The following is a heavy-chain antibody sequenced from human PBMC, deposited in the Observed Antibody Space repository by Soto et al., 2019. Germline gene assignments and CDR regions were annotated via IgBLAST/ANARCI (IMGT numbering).Heavy chain of an antibody. V-gene: IGHV3-33*01. D-gene: IGHD3-22*01. CDR1: GFTFSSYG. Sequence: QVQLVESGGGVVQPGRSLRLSCAASGFTFSSYGMHWVRQAPGKGLEWVAVIWYDGSNQNYADSVKGRFTISRDNSKNTLYLQMNSLRAEDTAVYFCARDRDDNSGYYSVGYWGQGTLVTVSS. J-gene: IGHJ4*02. CDR2: IWYDGSNQ. CDR3: ARDRDDNSGYYSVGY.